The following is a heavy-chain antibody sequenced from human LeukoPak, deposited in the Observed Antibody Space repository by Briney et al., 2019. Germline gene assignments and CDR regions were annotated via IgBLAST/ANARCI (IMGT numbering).Heavy chain of an antibody. CDR3: ARRLTGTTSNYFDY. J-gene: IGHJ4*02. D-gene: IGHD1-20*01. CDR2: MNSDGSST. V-gene: IGHV3-74*01. CDR1: GLTFSSYW. Sequence: GGSLRPSCAASGLTFSSYWMHWVRQAPGKGLVWVSRMNSDGSSTNYADSVKGRFTISRDNAKNSLYLQMTSLRAEDTAVYYCARRLTGTTSNYFDYWGQGTPVTVSS.